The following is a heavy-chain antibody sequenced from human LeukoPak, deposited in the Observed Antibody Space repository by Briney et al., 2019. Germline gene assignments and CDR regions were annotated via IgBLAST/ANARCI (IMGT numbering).Heavy chain of an antibody. CDR2: ISGSGGNT. J-gene: IGHJ4*02. CDR3: AKFSYTYYFDY. D-gene: IGHD3-16*01. Sequence: GGSLRLSCAASGFTFSNYAMSWVRQAPGKGLEWVSVISGSGGNTYYADSVKGRFTISRDNSKNTLYLQMNSLRAEDTAVYYCAKFSYTYYFDYWGQGTLVTVSS. CDR1: GFTFSNYA. V-gene: IGHV3-23*01.